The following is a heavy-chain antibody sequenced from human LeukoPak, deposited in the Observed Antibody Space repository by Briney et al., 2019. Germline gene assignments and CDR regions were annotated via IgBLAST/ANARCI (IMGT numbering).Heavy chain of an antibody. Sequence: GGSLRLSCAASGFTFSSYAMSWVRQAPGKGLEWVSAISGSGGSTYYADSVKGRFTISRDNSKNTLYLQMNSLRAEDTAVYYCARDRDYGHYYYGMDVWGQGTTVTVSS. D-gene: IGHD4-17*01. CDR3: ARDRDYGHYYYGMDV. CDR1: GFTFSSYA. J-gene: IGHJ6*02. V-gene: IGHV3-23*01. CDR2: ISGSGGST.